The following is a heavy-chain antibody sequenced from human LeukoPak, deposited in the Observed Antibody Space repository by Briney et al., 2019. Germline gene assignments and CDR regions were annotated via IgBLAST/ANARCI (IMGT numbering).Heavy chain of an antibody. CDR3: ARAVERYNVWSGYYRTDYYYYMDV. Sequence: SETLSLTCTVSGSSINSADYWGWIRQPPGKGLEYIGSIFHSGRAYYNPSLESRITISMDTSKNQFSLKLDSVTAADTAVYYCARAVERYNVWSGYYRTDYYYYMDVWGKGTTVTVSS. V-gene: IGHV4-38-2*02. CDR2: IFHSGRA. CDR1: GSSINSADY. D-gene: IGHD3-3*01. J-gene: IGHJ6*03.